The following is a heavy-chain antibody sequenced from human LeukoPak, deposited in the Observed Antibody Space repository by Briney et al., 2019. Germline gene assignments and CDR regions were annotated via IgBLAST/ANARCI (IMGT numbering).Heavy chain of an antibody. Sequence: RTSETLSLTCALSTVSGSSGNWWSWVRQPPGKGLEWIGEVHLDGRTNYNPSLESRLTMSVDVSENQVSLKLTSVTAADTAVYYCAREGGFYRPLDYSGQGTLVTVSS. CDR2: VHLDGRT. D-gene: IGHD3-3*01. CDR3: AREGGFYRPLDY. V-gene: IGHV4-4*02. CDR1: TVSGSSGNW. J-gene: IGHJ4*02.